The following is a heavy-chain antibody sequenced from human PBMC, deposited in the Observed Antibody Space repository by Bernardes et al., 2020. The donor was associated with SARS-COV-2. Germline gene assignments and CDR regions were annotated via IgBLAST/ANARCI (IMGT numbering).Heavy chain of an antibody. J-gene: IGHJ5*02. V-gene: IGHV3-72*01. CDR1: GFTFSDHY. CDR3: SRDPSRNWGGWFDT. D-gene: IGHD7-27*01. CDR2: IRNKANSYTT. Sequence: GGSLRLSCAASGFTFSDHYLDWVRQAPGKGLEWVGRIRNKANSYTTEYAASVKGRFTISRDDSKNLLFLQMNSLNTEDTAVYYCSRDPSRNWGGWFDTWGQGTLVTVSS.